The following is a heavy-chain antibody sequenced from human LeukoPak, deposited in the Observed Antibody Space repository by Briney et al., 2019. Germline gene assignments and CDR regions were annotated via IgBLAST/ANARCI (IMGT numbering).Heavy chain of an antibody. CDR2: FDPEDGET. J-gene: IGHJ4*02. CDR1: GYTLTELS. Sequence: WASVKVSCTVSGYTLTELSMHWVRQAPGKGLEWMGGFDPEDGETIYAQKFQGRVTMTRNTSISTAYMELSSLRSEDTAVYYCARGGPYVEMATIIDYWGQGTLVTVSS. V-gene: IGHV1-24*01. CDR3: ARGGPYVEMATIIDY. D-gene: IGHD5-24*01.